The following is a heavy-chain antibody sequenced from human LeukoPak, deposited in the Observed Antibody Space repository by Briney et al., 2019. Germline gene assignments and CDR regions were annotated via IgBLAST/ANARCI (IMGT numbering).Heavy chain of an antibody. CDR2: VNHSGST. V-gene: IGHV4-34*01. J-gene: IGHJ4*02. D-gene: IGHD4-17*01. CDR3: VRGTMTTVTYYFDY. CDR1: GGSFSGYY. Sequence: SETLSLTCAVYGGSFSGYYWSWIPQPPGKGLEWIGEVNHSGSTNYNPSLKSRVTISVDTSKNQFSLKLSSVTAADTAVYYCVRGTMTTVTYYFDYWGQGTLVTVSS.